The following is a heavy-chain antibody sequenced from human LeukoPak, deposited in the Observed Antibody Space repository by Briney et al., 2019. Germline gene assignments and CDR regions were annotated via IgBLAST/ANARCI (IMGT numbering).Heavy chain of an antibody. D-gene: IGHD1-26*01. CDR1: GFTLSKVY. Sequence: PGGSLRLSCTASGFTLSKVYVSWVRQLPGKGLGWVGRIKRKNDGETTDYGAPVQARFAISRDDSKNTVYLQMNSLKSDDTGVYYCTTRFLVGGTELVDPWGQGTLVTVSS. J-gene: IGHJ5*02. V-gene: IGHV3-15*01. CDR3: TTRFLVGGTELVDP. CDR2: IKRKNDGETT.